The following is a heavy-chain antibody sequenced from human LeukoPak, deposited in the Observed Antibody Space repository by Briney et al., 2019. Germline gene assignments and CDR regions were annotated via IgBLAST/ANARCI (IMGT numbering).Heavy chain of an antibody. Sequence: PGGSLRLSCAASGFTFDDYSMHWVRQRPGKGLEWVSLIRWDGSDTDYGVSVKGRFSISRDNSQHSLYLQMNTLRTQDTPLYYCAKDLNTASGDAFDVWGQGTMASVS. V-gene: IGHV3-43*01. J-gene: IGHJ3*01. D-gene: IGHD5-18*01. CDR2: IRWDGSDT. CDR3: AKDLNTASGDAFDV. CDR1: GFTFDDYS.